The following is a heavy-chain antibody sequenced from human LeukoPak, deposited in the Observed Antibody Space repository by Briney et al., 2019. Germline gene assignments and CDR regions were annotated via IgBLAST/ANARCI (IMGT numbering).Heavy chain of an antibody. CDR1: GFTFSTYS. J-gene: IGHJ3*02. D-gene: IGHD3-22*01. CDR3: ARDYDTTGRAFDI. Sequence: GGSLRPSCAASGFTFSTYSMNWVRQAPGKGLEWVSYISSRSGTIHYADSVKGRFTISRDNAKNSMYLQMNSLRDEDTAVYYCARDYDTTGRAFDIWGQGTMVTVSS. V-gene: IGHV3-48*02. CDR2: ISSRSGTI.